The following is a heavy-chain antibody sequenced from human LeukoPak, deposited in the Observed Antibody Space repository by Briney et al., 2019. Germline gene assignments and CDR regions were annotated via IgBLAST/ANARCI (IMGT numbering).Heavy chain of an antibody. Sequence: GGSLRLSCAASGFTFSSSAMSWVRQAPGKGLEWVSVIYSGGSTYYADSVKGRFTISRDNSKNTLYLQMNSLRAEDTAVYYCARAISGSYDYWGQGTLVTVSS. D-gene: IGHD1-26*01. CDR1: GFTFSSSA. V-gene: IGHV3-53*01. CDR3: ARAISGSYDY. J-gene: IGHJ4*02. CDR2: IYSGGST.